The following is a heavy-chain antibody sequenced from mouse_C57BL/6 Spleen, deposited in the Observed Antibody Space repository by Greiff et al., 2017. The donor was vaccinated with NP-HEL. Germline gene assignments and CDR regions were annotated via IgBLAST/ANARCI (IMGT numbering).Heavy chain of an antibody. Sequence: VQLQQSGAELARPGASVKLSCKASGYTFTSYGISWVKQRTGQGLEWIGEIYPRSGNTYYNEKFKGKATLTADKSSSTAYMERRSLTSEDSAVYFCARVLYYGSSPYFDYWGQGTTLTVSS. D-gene: IGHD1-1*01. CDR2: IYPRSGNT. V-gene: IGHV1-81*01. CDR1: GYTFTSYG. J-gene: IGHJ2*01. CDR3: ARVLYYGSSPYFDY.